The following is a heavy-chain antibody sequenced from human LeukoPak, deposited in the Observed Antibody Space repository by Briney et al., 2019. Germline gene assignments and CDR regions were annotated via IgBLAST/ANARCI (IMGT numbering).Heavy chain of an antibody. CDR2: IYYSGST. J-gene: IGHJ5*02. D-gene: IGHD4-17*01. CDR1: GGSISSSSYY. Sequence: SETLSLTCSVSGGSISSSSYYWGWIRQPPGKGLEWDWVIYYSGSTNNYQSLTSRVSISVATSKNQFSLKLSSVTAADTAVYFCARHTYGDYGWFDHWGQGTLVTVSS. V-gene: IGHV4-39*07. CDR3: ARHTYGDYGWFDH.